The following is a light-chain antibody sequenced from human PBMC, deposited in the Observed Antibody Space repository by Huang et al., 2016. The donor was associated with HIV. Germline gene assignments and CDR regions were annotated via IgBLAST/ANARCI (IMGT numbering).Light chain of an antibody. V-gene: IGKV1-39*01. CDR3: QQSYSSLLS. Sequence: DIQMTQSPSSLSASVGDRFIMTCRASQTITTYLNWYQQRPGKAHKLLIYAASSLQSGVPSRFSVSGSGTDCTLTISSLQPEDFATYYCQQSYSSLLSFGGGTKVAIK. J-gene: IGKJ4*01. CDR1: QTITTY. CDR2: AAS.